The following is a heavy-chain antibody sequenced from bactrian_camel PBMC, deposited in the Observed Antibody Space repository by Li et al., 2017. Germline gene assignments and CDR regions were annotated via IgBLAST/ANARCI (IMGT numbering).Heavy chain of an antibody. CDR3: AADYTAYLRCEDAVNIPGPQPDLGY. Sequence: HVQLVESGGGSVQARGSLRLSCAVSRDYYYMAWFRQSPGKERVQVAQRDTDGEETYADSVKDRFTISLDNAKNLLSLQMNNLIPEDTAMYYCAADYTAYLRCEDAVNIPGPQPDLGYWGQETQVTVS. D-gene: IGHD1*01. CDR1: RDYYY. V-gene: IGHV3S53*01. J-gene: IGHJ6*01. CDR2: RDTDGEE.